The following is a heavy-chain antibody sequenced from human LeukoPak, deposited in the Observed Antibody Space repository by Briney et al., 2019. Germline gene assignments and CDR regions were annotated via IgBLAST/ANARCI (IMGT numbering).Heavy chain of an antibody. CDR2: IYYSGST. J-gene: IGHJ4*02. Sequence: PSETLSLTCTVSGGSISSSSYYWGWIRQPPGKGLEWIGSIYYSGSTYYNPSLKSRVTISVDTSKNQFSLKLSSVTAADTAVYYCARLVAGTIRGYWGQGTLVTVSS. V-gene: IGHV4-39*01. D-gene: IGHD6-19*01. CDR1: GGSISSSSYY. CDR3: ARLVAGTIRGY.